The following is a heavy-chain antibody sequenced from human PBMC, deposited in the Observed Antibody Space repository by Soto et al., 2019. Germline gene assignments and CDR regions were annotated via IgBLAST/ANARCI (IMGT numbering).Heavy chain of an antibody. V-gene: IGHV1-18*01. CDR1: GYTFTSYG. CDR3: ARDGRRSGYDFDY. J-gene: IGHJ4*02. CDR2: ISAYNGNT. D-gene: IGHD5-12*01. Sequence: ASVKVSCKASGYTFTSYGISWVRQAPGQGLEWMGWISAYNGNTNYAQKLQGRVTITTDTSTSTAYMELSSLRSEDTAVYYCARDGRRSGYDFDYWGQGTLVTVSS.